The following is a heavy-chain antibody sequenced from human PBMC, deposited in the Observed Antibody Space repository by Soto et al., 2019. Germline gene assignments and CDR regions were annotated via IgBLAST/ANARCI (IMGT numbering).Heavy chain of an antibody. CDR1: GFTFSNYA. J-gene: IGHJ4*02. CDR2: IGTNGGIT. V-gene: IGHV3-64*01. Sequence: EVQLVESGGGLVQPGGSLRLSCEASGFTFSNYAMHWVRQAPGKGLEYASAIGTNGGITYYANSVRGRFTISRDNSKNTVYLQMGSLRPEDMAVYYCARGVINGRMPSPMHDYWGQGTLVAVSS. CDR3: ARGVINGRMPSPMHDY. D-gene: IGHD2-2*01.